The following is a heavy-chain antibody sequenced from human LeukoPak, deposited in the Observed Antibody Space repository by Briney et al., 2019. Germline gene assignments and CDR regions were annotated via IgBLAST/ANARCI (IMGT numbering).Heavy chain of an antibody. Sequence: GASVKISCKASGGTFSSYAISWVRQAPGQGLEWMGGIIPIFGTANYAQKFQGRVTITADESTSTAYMELSSLRSEDTAVYYCARGGYYDSSGYYTHPFDYWGQGTLVTVSS. CDR1: GGTFSSYA. CDR2: IIPIFGTA. D-gene: IGHD3-22*01. J-gene: IGHJ4*02. V-gene: IGHV1-69*13. CDR3: ARGGYYDSSGYYTHPFDY.